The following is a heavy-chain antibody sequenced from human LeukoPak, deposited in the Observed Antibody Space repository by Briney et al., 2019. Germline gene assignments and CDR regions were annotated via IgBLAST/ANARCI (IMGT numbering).Heavy chain of an antibody. J-gene: IGHJ4*02. CDR1: GFSFYDVT. V-gene: IGHV3-23*01. Sequence: GGSLRLSRALSGFSFYDVTTGSGSQAPGKGLEWVSGISDGGETYYSDSLRGRFTPSRENSKNTLDLHMKNLRAEGTPVYYFVMGRAPTHGKCTCWYCGEGTLVTVSS. CDR2: ISDGGET. D-gene: IGHD2-8*01. CDR3: VMGRAPTHGKCTCWY.